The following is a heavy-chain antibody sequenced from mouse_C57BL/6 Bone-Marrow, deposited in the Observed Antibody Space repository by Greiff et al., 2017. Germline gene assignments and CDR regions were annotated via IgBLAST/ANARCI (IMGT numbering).Heavy chain of an antibody. CDR1: GYTFTEYT. J-gene: IGHJ3*01. V-gene: IGHV1-62-2*01. CDR3: ARHEGLRYLFAY. CDR2: FYPGSGSI. D-gene: IGHD1-1*01. Sequence: VHLVESGAELVKPGASVKLSCKASGYTFTEYTIHWVKQRSGQGLEWIGWFYPGSGSIKYNEKFKDKATLTADKSSSTVYMELSRLTSEDSAVYFCARHEGLRYLFAYWGQGTLVTVSA.